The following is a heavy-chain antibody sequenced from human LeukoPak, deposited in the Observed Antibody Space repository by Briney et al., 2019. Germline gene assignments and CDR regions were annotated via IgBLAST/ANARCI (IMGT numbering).Heavy chain of an antibody. CDR3: ARVGNDFWSGYPEAFFDY. Sequence: SETLSLTCTVSGGSISSRSYYWGWMRQPPGRGLEGIGSIYYSGSTYYNPSLKSRVTISVDTSKNQFSLKLSSVTAADTAVYYCARVGNDFWSGYPEAFFDYWGQGTLVTVSS. CDR2: IYYSGST. D-gene: IGHD3-3*01. CDR1: GGSISSRSYY. V-gene: IGHV4-39*07. J-gene: IGHJ4*02.